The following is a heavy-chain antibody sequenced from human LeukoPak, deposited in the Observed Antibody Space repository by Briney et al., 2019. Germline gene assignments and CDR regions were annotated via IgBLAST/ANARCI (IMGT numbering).Heavy chain of an antibody. Sequence: SETLSLTCTVSGGSISSYYWSWIRQPPGKGLEWIGYIYYSGSTNYNPSLKSRVTISVDTSKNQFSLKLSSVTAADTAVYYCARATRDFWSGYPDDYYYYDYMDVWGKGTTVTVSS. J-gene: IGHJ6*03. CDR2: IYYSGST. V-gene: IGHV4-59*01. CDR3: ARATRDFWSGYPDDYYYYDYMDV. CDR1: GGSISSYY. D-gene: IGHD3-3*01.